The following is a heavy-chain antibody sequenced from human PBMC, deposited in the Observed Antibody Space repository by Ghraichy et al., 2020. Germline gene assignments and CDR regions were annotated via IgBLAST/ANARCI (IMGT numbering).Heavy chain of an antibody. CDR3: ARVRYYDFWSGYYNYYYYGMDV. J-gene: IGHJ6*02. CDR2: MNPNSGNT. Sequence: ASVKVSCKASGYTFTSYDINWVRQATGQGLEWMGWMNPNSGNTGYAQKFQGRVTITRNTSISTAYMELSSLRSEDTAVYYCARVRYYDFWSGYYNYYYYGMDVWGQGTTVTVSS. D-gene: IGHD3-3*01. CDR1: GYTFTSYD. V-gene: IGHV1-8*03.